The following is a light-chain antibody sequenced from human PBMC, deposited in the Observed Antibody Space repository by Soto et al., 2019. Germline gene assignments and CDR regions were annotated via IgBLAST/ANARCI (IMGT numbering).Light chain of an antibody. CDR2: KAS. V-gene: IGKV1-5*03. J-gene: IGKJ1*01. Sequence: DIQMTQSPSTLSGSVGDRVTITCRASQTISSWLAWYQQKPGKAPKLLIYKASTLKSGVPSRFSGSGSGTEFTLTISSLQPDVFATYYCQHYNSYSEALGQGTKVDIK. CDR1: QTISSW. CDR3: QHYNSYSEA.